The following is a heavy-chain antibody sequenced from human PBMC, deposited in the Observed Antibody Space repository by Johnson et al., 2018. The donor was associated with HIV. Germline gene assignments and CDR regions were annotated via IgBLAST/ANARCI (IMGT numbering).Heavy chain of an antibody. V-gene: IGHV3-48*04. J-gene: IGHJ3*02. CDR3: ARVLQFLEWLPDAFDI. Sequence: EVQLMESGGGVVQPGRSLRLSCAASGFGFSDYGMHWVRQAPGKGLEWVSYISSSGGSTYYADSVKGRFTISRDNAKNSLYLQMNSLRAEDTAVYYCARVLQFLEWLPDAFDIWGQGTMVTVSS. CDR1: GFGFSDYG. D-gene: IGHD3-3*01. CDR2: ISSSGGST.